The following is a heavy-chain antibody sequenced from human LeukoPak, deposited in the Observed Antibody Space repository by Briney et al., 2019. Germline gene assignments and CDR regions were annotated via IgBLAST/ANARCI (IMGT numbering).Heavy chain of an antibody. CDR3: ASGYCSGGSCYSG. CDR2: ISSSGSTI. Sequence: PGGSLRLSCAASGFTFSSYEMNWVRQATGKGLEWVSYISSSGSTIYYADSVKGRFTISRDNAKNSLYLQMNSLRAEDTAVYYCASGYCSGGSCYSGWGQGTLVTVSS. D-gene: IGHD2-15*01. J-gene: IGHJ4*02. CDR1: GFTFSSYE. V-gene: IGHV3-48*03.